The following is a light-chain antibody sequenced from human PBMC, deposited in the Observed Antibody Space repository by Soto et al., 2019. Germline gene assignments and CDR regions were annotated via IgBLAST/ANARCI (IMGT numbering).Light chain of an antibody. Sequence: EIVLTQSAGTMSLSPGEIATLSCRASQSVSSSYLAWYQQKPGQAPRLLIYGASSRATGIPDRFSGSGSGTDFTLTISRLEPEDFAVYYCQQYGSSPWTFGQGTKVDIK. CDR2: GAS. CDR1: QSVSSSY. J-gene: IGKJ1*01. CDR3: QQYGSSPWT. V-gene: IGKV3-20*01.